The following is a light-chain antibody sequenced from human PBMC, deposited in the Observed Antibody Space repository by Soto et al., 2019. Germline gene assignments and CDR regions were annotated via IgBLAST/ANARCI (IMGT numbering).Light chain of an antibody. CDR2: EVT. V-gene: IGLV2-14*01. CDR1: SSDVGGHNY. CDR3: SSYTTRTLETL. Sequence: SALTQPASVSGSPGQSITISCTGTSSDVGGHNYVSWYQQHPGKAPKLIIYEVTNRPSGVSNRFSGSKSGNTASLTISGLQTEDEADYYCSSYTTRTLETLFGGGTKLTVL. J-gene: IGLJ2*01.